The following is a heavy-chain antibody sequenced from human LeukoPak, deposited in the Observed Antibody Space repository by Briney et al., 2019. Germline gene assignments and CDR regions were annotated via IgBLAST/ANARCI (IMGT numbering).Heavy chain of an antibody. Sequence: GASVKVSCKASGYTFTRYGISWVRQAPGQGLEWMGWISAYNGNTNYAQKLQGRVTMTTDTSTTTAYMELRSLRSDDTAVYYCARDVPYYYDSSGYYYYFDYWGQGTLVTVSS. CDR2: ISAYNGNT. CDR1: GYTFTRYG. V-gene: IGHV1-18*01. J-gene: IGHJ4*02. D-gene: IGHD3-22*01. CDR3: ARDVPYYYDSSGYYYYFDY.